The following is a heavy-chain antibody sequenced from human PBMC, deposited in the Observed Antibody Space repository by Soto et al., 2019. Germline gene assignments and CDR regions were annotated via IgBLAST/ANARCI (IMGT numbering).Heavy chain of an antibody. D-gene: IGHD3-10*01. V-gene: IGHV1-69*06. Sequence: QVQLVQSGAEVKKPGSSVKVSCKASGGTFGNSAISWVRQAPGQGLEWMGGIIPSFATGNSAPEFQGRLTITADKSTTTAYMELSSLRSEDTAVYYRARSYYGSGSYWFYGMDVWGQGTTVTVSS. J-gene: IGHJ6*02. CDR3: ARSYYGSGSYWFYGMDV. CDR1: GGTFGNSA. CDR2: IIPSFATG.